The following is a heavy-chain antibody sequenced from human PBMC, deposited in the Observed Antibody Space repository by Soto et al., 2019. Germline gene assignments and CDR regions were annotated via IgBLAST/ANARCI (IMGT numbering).Heavy chain of an antibody. Sequence: GESLKISCKGSGYSFTNYWIGWVRQMPGKGLEWMGIIYPGDSNTRYSPSFQGQVTISADKSISTAYLQWSSLKASDTAVYYCARVDYYDSSGYYLDYWGQGTLVTVSS. V-gene: IGHV5-51*01. CDR2: IYPGDSNT. CDR1: GYSFTNYW. D-gene: IGHD3-22*01. J-gene: IGHJ4*02. CDR3: ARVDYYDSSGYYLDY.